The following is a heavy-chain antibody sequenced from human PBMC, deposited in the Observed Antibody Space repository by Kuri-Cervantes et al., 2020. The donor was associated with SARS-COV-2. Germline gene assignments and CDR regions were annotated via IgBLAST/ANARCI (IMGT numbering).Heavy chain of an antibody. Sequence: GGSLRLSCAASGFTFSSYAMHWVRQAPGKGLVWVSRINSDGSSTSYADSVKGRFTISRDNAKNTLYLQMNSLRAEDTAVYYCARGIGIAAAGHWGQGTLVTVSS. D-gene: IGHD6-13*01. CDR1: GFTFSSYA. J-gene: IGHJ4*02. CDR3: ARGIGIAAAGH. V-gene: IGHV3-74*01. CDR2: INSDGSST.